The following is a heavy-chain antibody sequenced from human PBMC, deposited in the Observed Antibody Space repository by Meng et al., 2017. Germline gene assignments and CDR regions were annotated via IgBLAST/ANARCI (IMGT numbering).Heavy chain of an antibody. J-gene: IGHJ4*02. CDR3: ARGVQCSTSCYIDY. CDR1: GGSFSGYY. CDR2: INHSGST. V-gene: IGHV4-34*01. Sequence: VQLQQWGPGLLKPSDTLSLTCAVYGGSFSGYYWSWIRQPPGKGLEWIGEINHSGSTNYNPSLKSRVTISVDTSKNQFSLKLSSVTAADTAVYYCARGVQCSTSCYIDYWGQGTLVTVSS. D-gene: IGHD2-2*02.